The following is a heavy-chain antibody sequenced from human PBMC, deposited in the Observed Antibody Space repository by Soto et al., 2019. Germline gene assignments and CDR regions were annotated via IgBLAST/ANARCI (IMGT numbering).Heavy chain of an antibody. J-gene: IGHJ1*01. CDR3: AHSQAAIDDEYFQH. CDR1: GFSLSTSGVG. Sequence: QITLKESGPPLVKPTQTLTLTCTFSGFSLSTSGVGVGWIRQPPGKALVWLALIYWDDDKRYSPSLESRLTITKDTSKNQVVLTMTNMEPVDTATYYCAHSQAAIDDEYFQHWGQGTLVTVSS. CDR2: IYWDDDK. D-gene: IGHD2-2*01. V-gene: IGHV2-5*02.